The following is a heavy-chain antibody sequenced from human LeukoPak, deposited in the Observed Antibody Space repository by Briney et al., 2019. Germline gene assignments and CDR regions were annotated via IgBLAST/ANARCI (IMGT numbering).Heavy chain of an antibody. J-gene: IGHJ4*02. Sequence: SETLSLTCTVSGGSLSTYYWSWIRQPPGKGLEWIGYIYDNGNTKYNPSLKSRVTISADRSKSQFSLKLNSVTATDTAVYYCARALFGSGGLYFDYWGQGTLVTVSS. D-gene: IGHD3-10*01. CDR1: GGSLSTYY. CDR2: IYDNGNT. CDR3: ARALFGSGGLYFDY. V-gene: IGHV4-59*01.